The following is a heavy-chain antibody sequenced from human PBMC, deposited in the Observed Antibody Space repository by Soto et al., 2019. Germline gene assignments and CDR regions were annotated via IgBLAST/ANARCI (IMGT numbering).Heavy chain of an antibody. CDR1: VFTFSIYA. CDR3: AKDRQWLVPIDFDY. J-gene: IGHJ4*02. CDR2: ISGSGGST. Sequence: PWGSLLLSSETSVFTFSIYAMSWVRQAPGKGLDWVSAISGSGGSTYYADSVKGRFTISRDNSKNTLYLQMNSLRAEDTAVYYCAKDRQWLVPIDFDYWGQGTLVTVSS. V-gene: IGHV3-23*01. D-gene: IGHD6-19*01.